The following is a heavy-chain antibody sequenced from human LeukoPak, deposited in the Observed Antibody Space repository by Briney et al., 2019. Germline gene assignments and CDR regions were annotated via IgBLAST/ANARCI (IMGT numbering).Heavy chain of an antibody. CDR1: GGSISNYY. J-gene: IGHJ3*02. D-gene: IGHD2-2*03. V-gene: IGHV4-4*07. CDR2: IYPSGST. CDR3: ARLDNGFTHAFDI. Sequence: SETLSLTCTVSGGSISNYYLNWIRQPAGKGLEWIGRIYPSGSTNYYPSLKSRVTMSVDTSKNHFSLKLASVTAADTAIYYCARLDNGFTHAFDIWGQGTMVTVSS.